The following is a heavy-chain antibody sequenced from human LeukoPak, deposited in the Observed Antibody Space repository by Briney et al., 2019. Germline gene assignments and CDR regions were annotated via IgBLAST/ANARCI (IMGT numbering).Heavy chain of an antibody. J-gene: IGHJ4*02. CDR3: ARDPRIGDSSGYYYGGDDY. D-gene: IGHD3-22*01. CDR2: ISSSSYT. Sequence: SGGSLRLSCAASGFTFSDYYMSWIRQAPGKGLEWVSYISSSSYTNYADSVKGRFTISRDNAKNSLYLQMNSLRAEDTAVYYCARDPRIGDSSGYYYGGDDYWGQGTLVTVSS. V-gene: IGHV3-11*05. CDR1: GFTFSDYY.